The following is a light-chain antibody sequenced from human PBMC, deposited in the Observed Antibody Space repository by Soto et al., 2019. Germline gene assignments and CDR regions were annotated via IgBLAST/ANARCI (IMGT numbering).Light chain of an antibody. J-gene: IGKJ1*01. Sequence: DIPMTPPPSSLSASVGDRVTITCRASQSISSNLNWYQQKPGKVPKLLIYVASRLQSGVPSRFSGTGSRTDLTLTMSSLQPEDFSTYCCHQSFSSRSFGQGTKVEIK. CDR1: QSISSN. V-gene: IGKV1-39*01. CDR3: HQSFSSRS. CDR2: VAS.